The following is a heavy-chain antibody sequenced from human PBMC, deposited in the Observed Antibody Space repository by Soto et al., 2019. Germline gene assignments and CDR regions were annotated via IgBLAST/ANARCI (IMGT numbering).Heavy chain of an antibody. CDR1: GLNFNSYA. Sequence: QVQLGESGGGVVQPGRSLRLSCAASGLNFNSYAMHWVRQAPGKGLEWVAFISHDGNKKYYADSVKGRFTISRDNSKNTLFLQMNSLRDDDSALYYCAGWLQFYGAIDSWGQGTLVTVSS. J-gene: IGHJ4*02. CDR3: AGWLQFYGAIDS. V-gene: IGHV3-30-3*01. CDR2: ISHDGNKK. D-gene: IGHD5-12*01.